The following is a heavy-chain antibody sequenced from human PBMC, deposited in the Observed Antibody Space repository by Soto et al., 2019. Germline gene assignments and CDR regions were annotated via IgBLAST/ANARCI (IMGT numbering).Heavy chain of an antibody. V-gene: IGHV3-53*01. Sequence: EVQLVESGGGLIQPGGSLRLSCAVSGFTVRANYMSWVRQAPGKGLEWVSVIYSGDTTYYADSVKGRFIISRDISKNTLYLQMNILRAEDTAVYFCHGYGYWGQGTLVTVSS. CDR2: IYSGDTT. D-gene: IGHD5-12*01. J-gene: IGHJ4*02. CDR3: HGYGY. CDR1: GFTVRANY.